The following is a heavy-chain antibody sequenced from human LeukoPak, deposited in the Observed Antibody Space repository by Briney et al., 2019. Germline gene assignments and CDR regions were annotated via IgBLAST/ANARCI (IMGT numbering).Heavy chain of an antibody. D-gene: IGHD6-13*01. CDR1: GFTFSSNY. CDR3: ARIISSNWRSYYMDV. CDR2: IYSGGST. V-gene: IGHV3-53*01. J-gene: IGHJ6*03. Sequence: GGSLRLSCAASGFTFSSNYMSWVRQAPGKGLEWVSVIYSGGSTYYSDSVKGRFTISRDNVKYSLYLQMNSPRAEDTAVYYCARIISSNWRSYYMDVWGKGTTVTISS.